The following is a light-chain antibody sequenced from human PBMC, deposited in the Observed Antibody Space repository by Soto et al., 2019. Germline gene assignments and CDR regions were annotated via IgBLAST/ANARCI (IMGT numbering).Light chain of an antibody. CDR3: CSYTSSSTWV. J-gene: IGLJ3*02. V-gene: IGLV2-23*01. CDR2: EGN. CDR1: SSDVGNYNL. Sequence: QSALTQPASVSGSRGQSITISCTGTSSDVGNYNLVSWYQQHPGKAPKLMIYEGNERPSGVSSRFSGSKSGNTASLTISGLQAEDEADYYCCSYTSSSTWVFGGGTKLTVL.